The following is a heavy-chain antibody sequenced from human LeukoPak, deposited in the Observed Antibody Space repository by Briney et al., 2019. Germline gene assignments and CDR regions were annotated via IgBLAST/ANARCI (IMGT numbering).Heavy chain of an antibody. CDR1: GYTFTSYG. Sequence: SVKVSCKASGYTFTSYGISWVRQAPGQGLEWMGRIIPILGIANYAQKFQGRVTITADKSTSTAYMELSSLRSEDTAVYYCASGGVVVVAVDYWGQGTLVTVSS. CDR3: ASGGVVVVAVDY. D-gene: IGHD2-15*01. J-gene: IGHJ4*02. V-gene: IGHV1-69*04. CDR2: IIPILGIA.